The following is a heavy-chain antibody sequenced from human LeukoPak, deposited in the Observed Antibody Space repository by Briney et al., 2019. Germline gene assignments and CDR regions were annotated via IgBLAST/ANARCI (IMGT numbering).Heavy chain of an antibody. CDR1: GFTFGTYA. CDR2: IRSKTFGGTT. Sequence: GGALRLSCTSCGFTFGTYAVSWFRQAPGKGLEGVAFIRSKTFGGTTEYAASVKGRFTISRDDSKSIAYLQMNSLKTEDTAVYYCTRYSGRTDYWGQGTLVSVSS. J-gene: IGHJ4*02. D-gene: IGHD5-18*01. CDR3: TRYSGRTDY. V-gene: IGHV3-49*03.